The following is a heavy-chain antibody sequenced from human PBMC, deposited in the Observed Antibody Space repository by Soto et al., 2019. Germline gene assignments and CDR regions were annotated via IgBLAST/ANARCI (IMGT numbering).Heavy chain of an antibody. D-gene: IGHD6-6*01. V-gene: IGHV1-8*01. CDR3: ARAIAALHYYYYYMDV. CDR2: MNPNSGNT. CDR1: GYTFTSYD. J-gene: IGHJ6*03. Sequence: ASVKVSCKASGYTFTSYDINWVRQATGQGLEWMGWMNPNSGNTGYAQKIQGRVTMTRNTSISTAYMELSSLRSEDTAVYYCARAIAALHYYYYYMDVWGKGTTVTVSS.